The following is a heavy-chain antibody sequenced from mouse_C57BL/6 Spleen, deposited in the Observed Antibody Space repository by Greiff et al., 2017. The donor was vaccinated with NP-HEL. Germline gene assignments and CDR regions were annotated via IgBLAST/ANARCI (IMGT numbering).Heavy chain of an antibody. CDR3: ARCTDYAMDY. CDR1: GYTFTSYG. Sequence: VQLQESGAELARPGASVKLSCKASGYTFTSYGISWVKQRTGQGLEWIGEIYPRSGNTYYNEKFKGKATLTADKSSSTAYMELRSLTSEDSAVYFCARCTDYAMDYWGQGTSVTVSS. V-gene: IGHV1-81*01. CDR2: IYPRSGNT. J-gene: IGHJ4*01.